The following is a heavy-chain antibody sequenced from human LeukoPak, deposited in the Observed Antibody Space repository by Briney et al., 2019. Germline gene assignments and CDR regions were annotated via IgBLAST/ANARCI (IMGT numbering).Heavy chain of an antibody. D-gene: IGHD6-13*01. V-gene: IGHV4-34*01. Sequence: SETLSLTCAVYGGSFSGYYWSWIRQPPGKGLEWIGSIYYSGSTYYNPSLKSRVTISVDTSKNQFSLKLSSVTAADTAVYYCARDGYSSSWYGGPYYFVYWGQGTLVTVSS. CDR3: ARDGYSSSWYGGPYYFVY. CDR2: IYYSGST. CDR1: GGSFSGYY. J-gene: IGHJ4*02.